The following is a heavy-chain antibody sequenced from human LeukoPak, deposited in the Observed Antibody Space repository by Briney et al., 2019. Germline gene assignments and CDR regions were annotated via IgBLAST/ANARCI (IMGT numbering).Heavy chain of an antibody. J-gene: IGHJ6*02. V-gene: IGHV5-10-1*01. Sequence: GESLKISCKGSGYSFTTYWISWVRQMPGKGLEWMGRMDASDSYTSYSPSFPGHVTISADKSISTAYLQWSSLKASDTAMYYCARHPRYQQQPSTYYYYYGMDVWGQGTTVTVSS. D-gene: IGHD2-2*01. CDR2: MDASDSYT. CDR3: ARHPRYQQQPSTYYYYYGMDV. CDR1: GYSFTTYW.